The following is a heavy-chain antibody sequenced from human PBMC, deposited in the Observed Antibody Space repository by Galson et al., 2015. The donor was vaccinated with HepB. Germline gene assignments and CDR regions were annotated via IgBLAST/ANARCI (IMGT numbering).Heavy chain of an antibody. CDR1: GYTFTGYY. CDR3: ARDHDYVWESYRYVFDY. Sequence: SVKVSCKASGYTFTGYYMNWVRQAPGQGLEWMGRINPNSGGTNFAQKFQGRVTMTRDTSISTVYMELRRLRSDDTAVYYCARDHDYVWESYRYVFDYWGPGTLVPVSP. V-gene: IGHV1-2*06. CDR2: INPNSGGT. D-gene: IGHD3-16*02. J-gene: IGHJ4*02.